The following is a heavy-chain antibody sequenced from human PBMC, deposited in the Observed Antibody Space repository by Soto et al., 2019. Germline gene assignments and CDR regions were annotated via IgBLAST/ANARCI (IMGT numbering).Heavy chain of an antibody. CDR1: GGTFSSYA. Sequence: QVRLVQSGAEVKKPGSSVKVSCKASGGTFSSYAISWVRQAPGQGLEWMGGIIPISRTANYAQKFQGRVTITADESTSTAYMELGSLRSEDTAVYYCARSQGSSTSLEIYYYYYYGMDVWGQGTTVTVSS. D-gene: IGHD2-2*01. J-gene: IGHJ6*02. V-gene: IGHV1-69*01. CDR3: ARSQGSSTSLEIYYYYYYGMDV. CDR2: IIPISRTA.